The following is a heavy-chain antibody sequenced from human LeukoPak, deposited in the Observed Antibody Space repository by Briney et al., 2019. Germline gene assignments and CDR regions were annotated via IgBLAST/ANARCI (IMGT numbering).Heavy chain of an antibody. V-gene: IGHV1-8*01. CDR3: ARVRKYSVYVDY. CDR1: GYTFTSYD. D-gene: IGHD5/OR15-5a*01. CDR2: MNPNSGNK. J-gene: IGHJ4*02. Sequence: ASVKVSCKASGYTFTSYDINWVRQATGQGLEWVGWMNPNSGNKGYAQKFQGNVPMTRHTSISTAYMDLSSLRSEDTAVYYCARVRKYSVYVDYWGQGTLVTVSS.